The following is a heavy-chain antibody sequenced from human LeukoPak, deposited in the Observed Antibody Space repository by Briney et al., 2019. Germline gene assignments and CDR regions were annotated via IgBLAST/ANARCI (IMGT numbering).Heavy chain of an antibody. CDR1: GFTFSDCY. V-gene: IGHV3-11*01. CDR3: ARDRYYDSSGYYYP. D-gene: IGHD3-22*01. CDR2: ISSSGGTI. Sequence: PGGSLRLSCAASGFTFSDCYMSWIRQAPGKGLEWVSYISSSGGTIYYADSVKGRFTISRDNAKNSLYLQMNSLRAEDTAVYYCARDRYYDSSGYYYPWGQGTLVTVSS. J-gene: IGHJ5*02.